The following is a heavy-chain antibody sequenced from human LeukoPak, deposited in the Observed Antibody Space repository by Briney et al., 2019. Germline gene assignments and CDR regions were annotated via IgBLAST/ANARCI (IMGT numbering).Heavy chain of an antibody. J-gene: IGHJ6*03. Sequence: SETLSLTCTVSGGSISSSSYFWGWIRQPPGKGLEWIASVHYSGSTYYNPSLKSRVTISVDTSKNQFSLKLSSVTAADTAVYFCARQLYVSGSYYAPMDVWGKGTTVTVSS. CDR1: GGSISSSSYF. D-gene: IGHD3-10*01. CDR2: VHYSGST. V-gene: IGHV4-39*01. CDR3: ARQLYVSGSYYAPMDV.